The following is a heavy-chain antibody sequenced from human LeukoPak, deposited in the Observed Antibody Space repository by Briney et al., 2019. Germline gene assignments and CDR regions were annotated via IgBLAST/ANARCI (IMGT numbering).Heavy chain of an antibody. V-gene: IGHV3-53*01. CDR2: IYSGGST. Sequence: GGSLRLSCAASGFTFSSYSMNWVRQAPGKGLEWVSVIYSGGSTYYADSVKGRFTISRNNSKNTLYLQMNSLRAEDTAVYYCARGVAAAGYYFDYWGQGTLVTVSS. CDR1: GFTFSSYS. J-gene: IGHJ4*02. CDR3: ARGVAAAGYYFDY. D-gene: IGHD6-13*01.